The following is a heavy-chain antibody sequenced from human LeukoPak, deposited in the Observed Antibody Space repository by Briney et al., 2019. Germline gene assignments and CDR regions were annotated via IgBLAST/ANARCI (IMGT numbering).Heavy chain of an antibody. CDR1: KFIFSDYW. CDR3: ARISQRSFAL. Sequence: GGSLRLSCAASKFIFSDYWVSWVRQAPGKGLEWVANIKQDGNEEYYVDSLKGRFTISRDNAKNSLYLQMNSLRAEDTAVYYCARISQRSFALWGQGTLVTVSS. J-gene: IGHJ5*02. V-gene: IGHV3-7*05. D-gene: IGHD2-15*01. CDR2: IKQDGNEE.